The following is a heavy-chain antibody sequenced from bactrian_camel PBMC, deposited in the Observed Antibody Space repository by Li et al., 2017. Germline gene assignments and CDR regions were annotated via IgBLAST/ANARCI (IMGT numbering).Heavy chain of an antibody. J-gene: IGHJ4*01. CDR1: ASTIRRYC. Sequence: HVQLVESGGGLVQPGGSLRLSCAASASTIRRYCMAWFRQAPAREREVVAEVESVGITKYAEPVKGRFTISKDVARNTLFLQMNSLTPGDTAMYYCAANQAWACLSGPWFQQSAYNYWGQGTQVTVS. V-gene: IGHV3S53*01. CDR2: VESVGIT. D-gene: IGHD1*01. CDR3: AANQAWACLSGPWFQQSAYNY.